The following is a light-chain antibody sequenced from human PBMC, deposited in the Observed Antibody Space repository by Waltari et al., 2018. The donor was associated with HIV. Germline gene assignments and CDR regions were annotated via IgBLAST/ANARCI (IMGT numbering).Light chain of an antibody. Sequence: QSVLTQPPSVSGAPGQRVTISCTGSRSNIGAGYDVHWYQQVPGTAPKLLIYGNNNRPSGVPDRFSASRSGASPSLAITGLQAGDESDYYGQSYDSSLTGSVFGGGTKLTVL. V-gene: IGLV1-40*01. CDR2: GNN. CDR3: QSYDSSLTGSV. J-gene: IGLJ2*01. CDR1: RSNIGAGYD.